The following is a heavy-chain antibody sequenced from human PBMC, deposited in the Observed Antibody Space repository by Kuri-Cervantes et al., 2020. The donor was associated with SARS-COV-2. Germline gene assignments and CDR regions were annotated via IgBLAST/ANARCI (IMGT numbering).Heavy chain of an antibody. CDR1: GYTFTGYY. D-gene: IGHD3-22*01. V-gene: IGHV1-2*06. CDR3: ARAKAARVVISSWFDP. J-gene: IGHJ5*02. CDR2: INPNSGGT. Sequence: ASVKVSCKASGYTFTGYYMHWVRQAPGQGLEWMGRINPNSGGTNYAQKFQGRVAMTRDTSISTAYMELSRLRSDDTAVYYCARAKAARVVISSWFDPWGQGTLVTVSS.